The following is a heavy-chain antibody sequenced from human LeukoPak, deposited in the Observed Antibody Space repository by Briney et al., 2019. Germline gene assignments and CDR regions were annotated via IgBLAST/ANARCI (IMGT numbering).Heavy chain of an antibody. V-gene: IGHV4-30-4*01. CDR1: GGSISSGDYY. CDR3: ARDFFEGRTWSGYIP. D-gene: IGHD3-3*01. Sequence: SQTLSLTCTVSGGSISSGDYYWSWIRQPPGKGLEWIGYIYYSGSTYYNPSLKSRVTISVDTSKNQFSLKLSSVTAADTAVYYCARDFFEGRTWSGYIPWGQGTLVTVSS. J-gene: IGHJ5*02. CDR2: IYYSGST.